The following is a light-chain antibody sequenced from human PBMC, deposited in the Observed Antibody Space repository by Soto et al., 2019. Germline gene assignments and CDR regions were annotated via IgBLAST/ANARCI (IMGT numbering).Light chain of an antibody. Sequence: DVVLTQSPLSLPVALGQPASISCRSSQSLVFSDGNTYLNWFHQRPGQSPRRLIYKVSNRDSGVPDRFRGSGSGTDFILKISRVEAEDVGVYYCMQGTRWLWTFGQGTKVEIK. CDR3: MQGTRWLWT. J-gene: IGKJ1*01. CDR2: KVS. V-gene: IGKV2-30*01. CDR1: QSLVFSDGNTY.